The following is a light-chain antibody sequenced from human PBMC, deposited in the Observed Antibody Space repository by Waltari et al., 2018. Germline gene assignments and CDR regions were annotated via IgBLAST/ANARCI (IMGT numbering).Light chain of an antibody. Sequence: IQLTQSPSSLSASVGDRVTITCRASQGIRSYLARYQQKPGKAPELLIYAASTLQSGVPSRFSGSGSGTDFTLTISSLQPDDFATYYCQQLNSYPLSFGPGTKVDVK. CDR1: QGIRSY. J-gene: IGKJ3*01. CDR3: QQLNSYPLS. CDR2: AAS. V-gene: IGKV1-9*01.